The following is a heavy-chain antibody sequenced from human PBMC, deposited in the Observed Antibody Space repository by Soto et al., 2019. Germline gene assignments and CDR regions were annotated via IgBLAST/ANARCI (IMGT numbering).Heavy chain of an antibody. D-gene: IGHD1-1*01. V-gene: IGHV4-4*07. CDR3: VRDGTKTLREWFDP. J-gene: IGHJ5*02. CDR2: IYATGTT. CDR1: GASISGFY. Sequence: SETLSLTCTVSGASISGFYWSWIRKSAGKGLEWIGRIYATGTTDYNPSLKSRVMMSVDTSKKQFSLKLRSVTAADTAVYYCVRDGTKTLREWFDPWGQGISVTVSS.